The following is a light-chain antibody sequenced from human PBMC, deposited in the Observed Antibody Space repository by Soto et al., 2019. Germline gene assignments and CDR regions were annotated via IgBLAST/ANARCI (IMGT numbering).Light chain of an antibody. CDR1: QSVGTS. CDR3: QQYNNWPPET. CDR2: GAS. J-gene: IGKJ1*01. Sequence: DIVLTPSPVTLSLSPGDTRTHSCRASQSVGTSLAWYQQKPGQAPRLLIYGASNRATGIPDRFSGSGSGTEFTLTISSLQSEDFAVYYCQQYNNWPPETFGQGTKVDIK. V-gene: IGKV3D-15*01.